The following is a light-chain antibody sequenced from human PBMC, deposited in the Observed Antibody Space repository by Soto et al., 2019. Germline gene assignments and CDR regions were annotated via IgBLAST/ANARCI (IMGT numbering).Light chain of an antibody. V-gene: IGLV2-14*01. J-gene: IGLJ2*01. Sequence: QSVLTQPASVSGSPGQSITISCIGTSSDVGGYNYVSWYQQHPGKAPKLMIYAVSDRPSGVSNRFSASKSGNTASLTISGLQAEDEADYYCSSYTSSSTYVVFGGGTKLTVL. CDR1: SSDVGGYNY. CDR3: SSYTSSSTYVV. CDR2: AVS.